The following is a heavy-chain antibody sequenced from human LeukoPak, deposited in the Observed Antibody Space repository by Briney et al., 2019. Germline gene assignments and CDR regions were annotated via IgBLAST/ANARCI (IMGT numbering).Heavy chain of an antibody. V-gene: IGHV3-48*01. CDR2: ISSSSSTI. Sequence: GGSLRLSCAASGFTFSSYSMNWVRQAPGKGLEWVSYISSSSSTIYYADSVKGRFTISRDNSKNTLYLQMNSLRAEDTAVYYCAKDMGYWGQGTLVTVSS. CDR1: GFTFSSYS. D-gene: IGHD3-10*01. J-gene: IGHJ4*02. CDR3: AKDMGY.